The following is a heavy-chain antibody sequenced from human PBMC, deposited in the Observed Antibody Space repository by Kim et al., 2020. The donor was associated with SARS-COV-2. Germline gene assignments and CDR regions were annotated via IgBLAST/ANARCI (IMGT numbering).Heavy chain of an antibody. Sequence: SETLSLTCTVSGGSISSGGYYWSWIRQHPGKGLEWIGYIYYSGSTYYNPSLKSRVTISVDTSKNQFSLKLSSVTAADTAVYYCASYRGTGDILTGYYKVVGWFDPWGQGTLVTVSS. J-gene: IGHJ5*02. V-gene: IGHV4-31*03. CDR3: ASYRGTGDILTGYYKVVGWFDP. CDR2: IYYSGST. CDR1: GGSISSGGYY. D-gene: IGHD3-9*01.